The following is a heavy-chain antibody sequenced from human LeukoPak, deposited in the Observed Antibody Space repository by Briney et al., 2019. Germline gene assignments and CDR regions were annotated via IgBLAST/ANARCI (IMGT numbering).Heavy chain of an antibody. CDR2: MNPNSGNT. Sequence: ASVKVSCKASGYTFTSYDINWVRQATGQGLEWMGWMNPNSGNTGYAQKFQGRVTITRNTSISTAYMELSSLRSEDTAVYYCAREGRLIAAAGTEDAFDIWGQGTMVTASS. CDR1: GYTFTSYD. V-gene: IGHV1-8*03. J-gene: IGHJ3*02. CDR3: AREGRLIAAAGTEDAFDI. D-gene: IGHD6-13*01.